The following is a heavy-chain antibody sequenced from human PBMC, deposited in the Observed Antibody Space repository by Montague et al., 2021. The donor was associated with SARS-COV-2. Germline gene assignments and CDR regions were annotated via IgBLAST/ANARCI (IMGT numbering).Heavy chain of an antibody. V-gene: IGHV3-30*04. CDR3: AREGYRSGSFYIDY. D-gene: IGHD1-26*01. Sequence: SLRLSCAASRLAFNGYAMHWVRQAPGKGLKWLTFISHDESNHRYADSVKGRFTISRDNSKNTLYLQMDSLRPEDTAVYYYAREGYRSGSFYIDYWGQGTLVTVSS. J-gene: IGHJ4*01. CDR1: RLAFNGYA. CDR2: ISHDESNH.